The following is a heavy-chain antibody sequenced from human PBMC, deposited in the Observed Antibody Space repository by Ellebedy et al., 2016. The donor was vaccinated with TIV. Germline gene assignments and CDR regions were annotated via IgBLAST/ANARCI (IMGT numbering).Heavy chain of an antibody. D-gene: IGHD6-19*01. J-gene: IGHJ4*02. CDR1: GFTFSNFA. CDR2: ISGSGAGT. Sequence: PGGSLRLSCAASGFTFSNFAMSWVRLAPGKGLEWVSTISGSGAGTYSADSVKGRFTISRDNAKNSLYLQMNSLRAEDTAMYYCARDAPHSSYPTWGQGTLVTVSS. CDR3: ARDAPHSSYPT. V-gene: IGHV3-23*01.